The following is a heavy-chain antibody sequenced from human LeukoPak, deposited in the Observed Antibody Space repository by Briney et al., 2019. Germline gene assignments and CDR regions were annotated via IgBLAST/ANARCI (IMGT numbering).Heavy chain of an antibody. V-gene: IGHV4-4*07. CDR2: IYTSGST. CDR1: GGSISSYY. CDR3: ARRGDYHYYYYYYMDV. D-gene: IGHD4-17*01. J-gene: IGHJ6*03. Sequence: SETLSLTCTVSGGSISSYYWSWIRQPAGKGLEWIGRIYTSGSTNYNPSLKSRVTISVDTSKNQFSLKLSSVTAADTAVYYCARRGDYHYYYYYYMDVWGKGTTVTISS.